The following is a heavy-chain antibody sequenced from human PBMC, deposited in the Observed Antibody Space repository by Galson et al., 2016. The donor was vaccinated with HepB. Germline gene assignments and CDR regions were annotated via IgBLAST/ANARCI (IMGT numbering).Heavy chain of an antibody. CDR1: GFTFSNYA. CDR3: TFESTQSSMAGNY. CDR2: ISHSSGGT. D-gene: IGHD6-19*01. Sequence: SLRLSCAASGFTFSNYAMSWVRQAPGKGLEWVSAISHSSGGTYYADSVKGRFAISRDNSKNTLYLQMNSLRAEDAAVYYCTFESTQSSMAGNYWGQGTLVTVSS. V-gene: IGHV3-23*01. J-gene: IGHJ4*02.